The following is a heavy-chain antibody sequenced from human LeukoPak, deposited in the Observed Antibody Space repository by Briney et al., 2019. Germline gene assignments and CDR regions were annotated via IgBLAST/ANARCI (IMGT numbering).Heavy chain of an antibody. CDR3: ARDRGIAVAGTIVWYYYYGMDV. Sequence: ASVKVSCKASGYTFTGYYMHWVRQAPGQGLEWMGWINPNSGGTNYAQKFQGRVTMTRGTSISTAYMEPSRLRSDDTAVYYCARDRGIAVAGTIVWYYYYGMDVWGQGTTVTVSS. CDR2: INPNSGGT. CDR1: GYTFTGYY. V-gene: IGHV1-2*02. J-gene: IGHJ6*02. D-gene: IGHD6-19*01.